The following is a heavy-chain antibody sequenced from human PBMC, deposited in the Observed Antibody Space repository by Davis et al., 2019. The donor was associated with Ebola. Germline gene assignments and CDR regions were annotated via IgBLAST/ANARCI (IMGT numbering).Heavy chain of an antibody. V-gene: IGHV3-49*04. J-gene: IGHJ6*02. D-gene: IGHD3-22*01. Sequence: GESLKISCTASGFTFGDYAMSWVRQAPGKGLEWVGFIRSKAYGGTTEYAASVKGRFTISRDDSKSIAYLQMNSLKTEDTAVYYCTRVGDSSGYYYGLDYYYYGMDVWGQGTTVTVSS. CDR2: IRSKAYGGTT. CDR1: GFTFGDYA. CDR3: TRVGDSSGYYYGLDYYYYGMDV.